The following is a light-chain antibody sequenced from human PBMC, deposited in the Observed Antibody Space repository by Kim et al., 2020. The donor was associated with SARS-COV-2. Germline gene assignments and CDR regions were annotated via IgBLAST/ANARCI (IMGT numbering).Light chain of an antibody. Sequence: EIVLTQSPATLSLSPGERAILSCRAGESVGRYLAWYQHKSGQAPRLLIYDTSNRATGIPARFSGSGSGTDFTLVISSLEPEDFAVYYCQHKSGTFGQGTKLEIK. J-gene: IGKJ2*02. CDR1: ESVGRY. CDR3: QHKSGT. CDR2: DTS. V-gene: IGKV3-11*01.